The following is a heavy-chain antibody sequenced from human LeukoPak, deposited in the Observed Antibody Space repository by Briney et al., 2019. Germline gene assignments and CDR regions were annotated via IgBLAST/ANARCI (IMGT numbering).Heavy chain of an antibody. CDR2: IYYSVST. CDR3: ARVYADYYGSGSYYDY. CDR1: GGSISSGGYY. D-gene: IGHD3-10*01. Sequence: SETLSLTCTVSGGSISSGGYYWSWIRQHPGKGLEWIGYIYYSVSTYYNPSLKSRVTISVDTSKNQFSLKLSSVTAADTAVYYCARVYADYYGSGSYYDYWGQGTLVTVSS. J-gene: IGHJ4*02. V-gene: IGHV4-31*03.